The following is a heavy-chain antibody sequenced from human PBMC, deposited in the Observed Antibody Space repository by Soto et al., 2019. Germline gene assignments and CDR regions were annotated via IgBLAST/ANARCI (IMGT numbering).Heavy chain of an antibody. J-gene: IGHJ4*02. CDR2: VNWNGGST. V-gene: IGHV3-20*01. Sequence: EVQLVESGGGVLRPGGSLRLSCAASGFTFDDYGMSWARQAPGKGLEWVSGVNWNGGSTGYADSVKGRFTISRDNAKNSLYLQMNSLRAEDTAFYXCVRGASXNFDYWGQGTLVTVSS. CDR3: VRGASXNFDY. CDR1: GFTFDDYG.